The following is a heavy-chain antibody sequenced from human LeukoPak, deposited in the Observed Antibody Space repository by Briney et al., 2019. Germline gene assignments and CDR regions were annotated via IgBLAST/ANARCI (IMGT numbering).Heavy chain of an antibody. V-gene: IGHV3-23*01. CDR3: AKDRQGGTAMATGY. CDR2: ISGSGGST. J-gene: IGHJ4*02. D-gene: IGHD5-18*01. Sequence: GGSLRLSCAASGFTFSSYAMSWVRQAPGKGLEWVSAISGSGGSTYYADSVKGRFTISRDNSKNTLYLQMNSLRAEDTAVYYCAKDRQGGTAMATGYWGQGTLVTVSS. CDR1: GFTFSSYA.